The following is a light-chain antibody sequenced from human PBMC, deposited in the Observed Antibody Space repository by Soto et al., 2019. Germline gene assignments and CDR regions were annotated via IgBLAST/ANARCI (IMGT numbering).Light chain of an antibody. CDR3: QQYNNWPPWT. CDR2: GAS. J-gene: IGKJ1*01. CDR1: QNISNN. V-gene: IGKV3-15*01. Sequence: EIVMTQSPATLSVSPGERATLSCRASQNISNNLAWYQQKPGQAPRLLISGASARATGIPARFTGSGSGTEFALTISSLQTEDSAIYYCQQYNNWPPWTFGQGTKVEIK.